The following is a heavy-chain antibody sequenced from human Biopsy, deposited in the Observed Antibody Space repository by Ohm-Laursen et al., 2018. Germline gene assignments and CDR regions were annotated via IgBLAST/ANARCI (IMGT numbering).Heavy chain of an antibody. CDR2: ISGRTSET. D-gene: IGHD5-12*01. J-gene: IGHJ4*02. CDR3: AKCMTYSGDGIDY. V-gene: IGHV3-23*01. Sequence: SLRLSCAASGFTFSSNAMSWVRQAPGKGLEWVSGISGRTSETYYADSVKGRFTISRDNSKNTLYLQMSSLRAEDTALYYCAKCMTYSGDGIDYWGQGTLVTVSS. CDR1: GFTFSSNA.